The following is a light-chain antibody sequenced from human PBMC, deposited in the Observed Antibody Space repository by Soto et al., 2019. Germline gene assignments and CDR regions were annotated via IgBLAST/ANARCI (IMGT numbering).Light chain of an antibody. CDR1: QRISTY. J-gene: IGKJ2*01. CDR2: GAS. CDR3: QQSYTTPYT. Sequence: DIQMTQSPSSLSASIGDRVNITCRAGQRISTYLNWYQQRPGKAPKILIYGASSLQSGVPSRFSGGGSGTDFTLVIISLQPEDFATYSCQQSYTTPYTFGQGTKVEIK. V-gene: IGKV1-39*01.